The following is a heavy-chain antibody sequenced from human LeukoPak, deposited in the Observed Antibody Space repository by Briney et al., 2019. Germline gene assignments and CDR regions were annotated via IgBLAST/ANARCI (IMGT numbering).Heavy chain of an antibody. J-gene: IGHJ4*02. V-gene: IGHV3-66*04. CDR2: IYSGGST. D-gene: IGHD2-15*01. CDR3: ASQRNGYCSGGSCYPYDTAPIS. Sequence: GGSLRLSCAASGFTFSSYSMNWVRQAPGKGLEWVSVIYSGGSTYYADSVKGRFTISRDNSKNTLYLQMNSLRAEDTAVYYCASQRNGYCSGGSCYPYDTAPISWGQGTLVTVSS. CDR1: GFTFSSYS.